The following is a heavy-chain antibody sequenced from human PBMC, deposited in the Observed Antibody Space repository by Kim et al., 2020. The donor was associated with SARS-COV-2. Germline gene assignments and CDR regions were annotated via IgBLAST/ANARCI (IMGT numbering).Heavy chain of an antibody. CDR1: GFTFSSYW. CDR2: IKQDGSEK. CDR3: ARDLGYDFWTRYGMDV. J-gene: IGHJ6*02. D-gene: IGHD3-3*01. V-gene: IGHV3-7*03. Sequence: GGSLRLSCAASGFTFSSYWMSWVRQAPGKGLEWVANIKQDGSEKYYVDSVKGRFTISRDNAKNSLYLQMNSLRAEDTAVYYCARDLGYDFWTRYGMDVWGQGTTVTVSS.